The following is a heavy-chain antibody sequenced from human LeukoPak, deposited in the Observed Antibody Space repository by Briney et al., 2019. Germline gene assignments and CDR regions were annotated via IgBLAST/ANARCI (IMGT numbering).Heavy chain of an antibody. CDR3: ARSNYGSGPYDAFDI. CDR1: GGSISSSSYY. V-gene: IGHV4-39*07. J-gene: IGHJ3*02. CDR2: IYYSGST. D-gene: IGHD3-10*01. Sequence: SETLSLTCTVSGGSISSSSYYWGWIRQPPGKGLEWIGSIYYSGSTYYNPSLKSRVTISVDTSKNQFSLKLSSVTAADTAVYYCARSNYGSGPYDAFDIWGQGTMVTVSS.